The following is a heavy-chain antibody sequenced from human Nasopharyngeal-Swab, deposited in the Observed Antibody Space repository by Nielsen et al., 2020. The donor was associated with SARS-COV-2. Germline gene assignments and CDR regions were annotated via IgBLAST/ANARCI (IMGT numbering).Heavy chain of an antibody. CDR3: ARDLVRGYYGRYFDL. CDR1: GFTFSSYG. CDR2: IWYDGSNK. Sequence: GESLKISCAASGFTFSSYGMHWVRQAPGKGLEWVAVIWYDGSNKYYADSVKGRFTISRDNSKNTLYLQMNSLRAEDTAVYYCARDLVRGYYGRYFDLWGRGTLVTVSS. J-gene: IGHJ2*01. V-gene: IGHV3-33*01. D-gene: IGHD3-10*01.